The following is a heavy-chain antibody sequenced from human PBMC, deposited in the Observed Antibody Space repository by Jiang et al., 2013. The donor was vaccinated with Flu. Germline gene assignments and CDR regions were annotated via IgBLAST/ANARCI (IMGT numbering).Heavy chain of an antibody. D-gene: IGHD4-17*01. CDR1: GYSFTTYS. J-gene: IGHJ1*01. V-gene: IGHV7-4-1*02. Sequence: GASVKISCKTSGYSFTTYSINWVRQAPGQGLEWMGWINPNTGNPIYAQGFTGRFVFSLDTSVSTAYLQINNLEAEDTAVYYCARRSPTDYWGQGTLVTVSS. CDR2: INPNTGNP. CDR3: ARRSPTDY.